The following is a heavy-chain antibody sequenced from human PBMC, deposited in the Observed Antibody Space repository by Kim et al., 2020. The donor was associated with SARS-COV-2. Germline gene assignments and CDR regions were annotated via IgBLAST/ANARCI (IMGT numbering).Heavy chain of an antibody. CDR3: ATGGYGGSDS. CDR2: ISYDGSNE. Sequence: GGSLRLSCAASGFTFRNYGMHWVRQAPGKRLEWVTVISYDGSNEYYADSVKGRFTMSRDTSKNILYLHMNSLRAVDTAVYYCATGGYGGSDSWGQGTLVT. CDR1: GFTFRNYG. D-gene: IGHD5-12*01. V-gene: IGHV3-30*03. J-gene: IGHJ4*02.